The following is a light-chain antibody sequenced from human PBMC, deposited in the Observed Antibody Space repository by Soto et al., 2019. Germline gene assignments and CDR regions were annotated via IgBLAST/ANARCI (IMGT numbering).Light chain of an antibody. CDR2: EVS. J-gene: IGLJ1*01. Sequence: QSALTQPASVSGSPGQSITISCTGTSSDVGVYNYVSWYQQHPGKAPKLMIYEVSDRPSGVSNRFSGSKSGNTASLTISGLQAEDEAYYYCSSYTSSGTYVFGTGTKLTVL. CDR1: SSDVGVYNY. CDR3: SSYTSSGTYV. V-gene: IGLV2-14*01.